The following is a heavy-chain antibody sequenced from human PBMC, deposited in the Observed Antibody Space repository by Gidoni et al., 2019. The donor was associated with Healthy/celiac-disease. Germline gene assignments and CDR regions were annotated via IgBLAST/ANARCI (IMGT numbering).Heavy chain of an antibody. V-gene: IGHV3-33*01. CDR2: IWYDGSNK. D-gene: IGHD7-27*01. J-gene: IGHJ4*02. Sequence: QVQLVESGGGVVQPGRSLRLSCAASGFTFSSYGMHWVRQAPGKGLEWVAVIWYDGSNKYYADSVKGRFTISRDNSKNTLYLQMNSLRAEDTAVYYCARGADWGLSTPFDYWGQGTLVTVSS. CDR1: GFTFSSYG. CDR3: ARGADWGLSTPFDY.